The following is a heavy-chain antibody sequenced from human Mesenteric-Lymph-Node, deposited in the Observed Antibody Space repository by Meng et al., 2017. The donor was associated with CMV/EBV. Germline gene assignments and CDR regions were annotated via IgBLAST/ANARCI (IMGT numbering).Heavy chain of an antibody. D-gene: IGHD6-19*01. J-gene: IGHJ4*02. Sequence: SGVTFTSHCYDLGRQGPGKGLELGEVKLYYGKKKYYADSVRGRFAISRDNSKNTLSLQMNSLRAEDTAVYYCARDYYRGSGWWGYFDYWGQGTLVTVSS. CDR1: GVTFTSHC. CDR2: KLYYGKKK. V-gene: IGHV3-30*09. CDR3: ARDYYRGSGWWGYFDY.